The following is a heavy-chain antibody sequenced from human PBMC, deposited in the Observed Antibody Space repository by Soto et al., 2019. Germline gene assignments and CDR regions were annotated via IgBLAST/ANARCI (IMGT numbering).Heavy chain of an antibody. Sequence: QVQVVQSGAEVKKPGASVRLSCKTSGYSFTSCALHWVRQAPGQGFEWMGWINTDSGTTKYSQKFQGRVTITRDASPSTAYMELRSLSSEDTTIYYWVRDRAADWYLDLWGRGTLVTVSS. CDR2: INTDSGTT. D-gene: IGHD6-25*01. V-gene: IGHV1-3*04. CDR1: GYSFTSCA. J-gene: IGHJ2*01. CDR3: VRDRAADWYLDL.